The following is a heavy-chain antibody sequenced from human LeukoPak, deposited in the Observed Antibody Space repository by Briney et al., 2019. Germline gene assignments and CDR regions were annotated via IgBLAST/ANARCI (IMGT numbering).Heavy chain of an antibody. CDR3: ARATRADIVVVPAAIEAYYYYYMDV. J-gene: IGHJ6*03. Sequence: GSSVKVSCKASGGTVSSYAISWVRQAPGQGLEWMGGIIPIFGTANYAQKFQGRVTITADESTSTTYMELSSLRSEDTAVYYCARATRADIVVVPAAIEAYYYYYMDVWGKGTTVTVSS. V-gene: IGHV1-69*01. CDR1: GGTVSSYA. D-gene: IGHD2-2*02. CDR2: IIPIFGTA.